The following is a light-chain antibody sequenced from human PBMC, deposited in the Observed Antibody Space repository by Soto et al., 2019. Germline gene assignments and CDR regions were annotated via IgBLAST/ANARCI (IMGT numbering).Light chain of an antibody. CDR1: QSVGTY. J-gene: IGKJ3*01. V-gene: IGKV3-11*01. Sequence: EIVLTQSPVTLSLSPGEGATLSCRASQSVGTYLAWYQHKPGQAPRLLIYDASNRVTGIPDRFSGSGSGTDFTLTISRLEPEDFAVYYCQQRSNWPTFGPGTKVDIK. CDR3: QQRSNWPT. CDR2: DAS.